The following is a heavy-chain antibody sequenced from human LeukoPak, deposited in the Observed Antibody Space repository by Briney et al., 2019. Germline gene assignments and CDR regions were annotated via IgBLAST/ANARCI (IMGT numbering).Heavy chain of an antibody. V-gene: IGHV3-66*01. CDR1: GFTVSSNY. Sequence: PGGSLRLSCAASGFTVSSNYMSWVRQAPGKGLEWVSVIYSGGSTYYADSVKGRFTISRDNSKNTLYLQMNSLRAEDTAVYYCASGGSGSYYNVGAFAIWGQGTMVTVSS. CDR2: IYSGGST. CDR3: ASGGSGSYYNVGAFAI. D-gene: IGHD3-10*01. J-gene: IGHJ3*02.